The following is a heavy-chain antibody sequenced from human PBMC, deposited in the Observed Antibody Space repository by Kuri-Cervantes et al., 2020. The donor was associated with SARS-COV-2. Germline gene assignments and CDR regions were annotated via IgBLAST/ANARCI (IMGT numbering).Heavy chain of an antibody. J-gene: IGHJ3*02. CDR2: IYSCGST. CDR1: GFTVSSNY. Sequence: GGSLRLSCAASGFTVSSNYMSWVRQAPGKGLEWVSVIYSCGSTYYADSVKGRFTISRDNSKNTLYLQMNSLRAEDTAVYYCAKDSGLYSNYVTAYDAFDIWGQGTMVTVSS. D-gene: IGHD4-11*01. CDR3: AKDSGLYSNYVTAYDAFDI. V-gene: IGHV3-53*01.